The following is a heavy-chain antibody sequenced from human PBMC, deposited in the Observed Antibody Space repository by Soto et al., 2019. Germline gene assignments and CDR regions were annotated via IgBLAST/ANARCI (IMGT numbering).Heavy chain of an antibody. CDR1: SVSITSSNW. CDR3: ARDYDGFDY. D-gene: IGHD3-16*01. J-gene: IGHJ4*02. CDR2: XSXXXTX. Sequence: SETLSLTCDVSSVSITSSNWWTWVRQPPGXGLEXXXKXSXXXTXXXXATLRSRVTISVDKPKNQFSLKLMSVTAADTAVYYCARDYDGFDYWGPGILVTVSS. V-gene: IGHV4-4*02.